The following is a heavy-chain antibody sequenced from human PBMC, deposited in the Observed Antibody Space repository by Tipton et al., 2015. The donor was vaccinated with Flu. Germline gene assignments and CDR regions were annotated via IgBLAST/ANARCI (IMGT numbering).Heavy chain of an antibody. D-gene: IGHD3-22*01. J-gene: IGHJ4*02. V-gene: IGHV4-31*01. CDR1: GGSIGGDGYF. CDR2: IYDSGSP. CDR3: ARGGGYYDGSGYAFDY. Sequence: TLSLTCTVSGGSIGGDGYFWSWIRQNPGKGLEWIGYIYDSGSPNYNPSLKSLVTISMDTSKNQLSLRLSSVTAADTAIYYCARGGGYYDGSGYAFDYWGQGILVTVSS.